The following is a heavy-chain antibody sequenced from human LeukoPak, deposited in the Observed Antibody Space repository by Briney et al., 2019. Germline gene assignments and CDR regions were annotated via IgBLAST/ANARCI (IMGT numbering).Heavy chain of an antibody. D-gene: IGHD6-13*01. V-gene: IGHV3-53*01. CDR1: GFTVSSNY. Sequence: GGSLRLSCAASGFTVSSNYMSWVRQAPGKGLEWVSVIYSGGSTYYADSVKGRFTISRDNSKNTLYLQMNSLRAEDTAVYYCAKSGSIWYYFDSWGQGTLVTVSS. CDR3: AKSGSIWYYFDS. CDR2: IYSGGST. J-gene: IGHJ4*02.